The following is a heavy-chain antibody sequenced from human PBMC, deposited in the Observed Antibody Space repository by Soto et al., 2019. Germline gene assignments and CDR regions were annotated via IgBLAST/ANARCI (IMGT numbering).Heavy chain of an antibody. CDR3: TRGPRDDSSWTGAH. J-gene: IGHJ4*02. CDR2: IGDDGATT. V-gene: IGHV3-74*01. Sequence: VGSLRLSCVVSGFTFSMYGMHWVRQVPGQSPFWVSGIGDDGATTNYADWVRGRVTISRHHYKHTLYLEFHNMKANDTDIYYCTRGPRDDSSWTGAHWGQGTTVTVSS. D-gene: IGHD1-1*01. CDR1: GFTFSMYG.